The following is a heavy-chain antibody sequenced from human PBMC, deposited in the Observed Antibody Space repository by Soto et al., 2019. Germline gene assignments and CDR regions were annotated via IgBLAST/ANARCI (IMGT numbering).Heavy chain of an antibody. CDR2: IYHSGST. CDR1: GGSISSSNW. Sequence: PSETLSLACAVSGGSISSSNWWSWVRQPPGKGLEWIGEIYHSGSTNYNPSLKSRVTISVDKSKNQFSLKLSSVTAADTAVYYCARAQNYYGSGSLQNWFAPWGQGTLVTVSS. V-gene: IGHV4-4*02. CDR3: ARAQNYYGSGSLQNWFAP. D-gene: IGHD3-10*01. J-gene: IGHJ5*02.